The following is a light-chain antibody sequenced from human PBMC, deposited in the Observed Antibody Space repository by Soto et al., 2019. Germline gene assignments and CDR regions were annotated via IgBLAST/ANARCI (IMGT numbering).Light chain of an antibody. J-gene: IGLJ1*01. CDR3: SSYTSSSSLGYV. V-gene: IGLV2-14*01. CDR1: SSDVGGHNY. Sequence: QSALTQPASVSGSPAQSITISCTGTSSDVGGHNYVSWYQQHPGKAPKLMIYDVSNRPSGVSNRFSGSKSGNTASLTISGLQAEDEADYYCSSYTSSSSLGYVFGTGTKLTVL. CDR2: DVS.